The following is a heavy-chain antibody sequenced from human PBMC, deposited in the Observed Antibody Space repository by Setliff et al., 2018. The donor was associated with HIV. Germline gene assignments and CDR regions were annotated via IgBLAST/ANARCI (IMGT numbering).Heavy chain of an antibody. V-gene: IGHV4-59*11. CDR1: GGSISSHY. Sequence: SSETLSLTCTVSGGSISSHYWSWIRQPPGKGLEWIGSIYKTGSTNYNPSLKSRVTISVDTSKNQFSLKLTSVAAADTAVYYCARGRKRWLQLKKYYYGMDVWGLGTTVTVSS. CDR3: ARGRKRWLQLKKYYYGMDV. D-gene: IGHD5-12*01. J-gene: IGHJ6*02. CDR2: IYKTGST.